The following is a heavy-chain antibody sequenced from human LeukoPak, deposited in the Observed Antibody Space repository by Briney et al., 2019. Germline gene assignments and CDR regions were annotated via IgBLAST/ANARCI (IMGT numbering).Heavy chain of an antibody. D-gene: IGHD6-6*01. CDR3: ARVSSKPRVYWFDP. CDR1: GGSISSGDYY. Sequence: LSETLSLTCTVSGGSISSGDYYWSWIRQPPGKGLEWIGYIYYSGSTYYNPSLKSRVTISVDTSKKQFSLKLSSVTAADTAVYYCARVSSKPRVYWFDPWGQGTLVTVSS. J-gene: IGHJ5*02. CDR2: IYYSGST. V-gene: IGHV4-30-4*01.